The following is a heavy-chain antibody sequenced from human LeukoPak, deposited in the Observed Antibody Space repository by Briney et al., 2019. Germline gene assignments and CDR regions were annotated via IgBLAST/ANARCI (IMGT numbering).Heavy chain of an antibody. Sequence: PSQTLSLTCTVSGGSISSGGYYWSWIRQHPGKGLEWIGYIYYSGSTYYNPSLKSRVTTSVDTSKNQFSLRLSSVTAADTAVYYCARVPRPGRITILGGMDVWGQGTTVSVSS. CDR3: ARVPRPGRITILGGMDV. D-gene: IGHD3-10*01. J-gene: IGHJ6*02. CDR2: IYYSGST. V-gene: IGHV4-31*03. CDR1: GGSISSGGYY.